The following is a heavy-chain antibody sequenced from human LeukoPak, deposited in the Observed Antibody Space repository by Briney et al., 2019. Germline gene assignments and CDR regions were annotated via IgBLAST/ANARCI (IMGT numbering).Heavy chain of an antibody. J-gene: IGHJ4*02. D-gene: IGHD3-3*01. CDR3: ARHRNDFWSGYLNY. CDR2: IYHSGST. CDR1: GYSISSGYY. V-gene: IGHV4-38-2*01. Sequence: SETLSLTCAVSGYSISSGYYWGWIRQPPGKGLEWIGSIYHSGSTYYNPSLKSRVTISVDTSKNQFSLKLSSVTAADTAVSYCARHRNDFWSGYLNYWGQGTLVTVSS.